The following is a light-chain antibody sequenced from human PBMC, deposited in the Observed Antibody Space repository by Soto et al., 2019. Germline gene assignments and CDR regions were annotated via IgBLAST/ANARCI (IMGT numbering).Light chain of an antibody. J-gene: IGKJ1*01. CDR2: GAS. Sequence: EVVMTQSPASLSVSPGERATLSFRASQNIRNNLAWYQQKPGQSPRLLIYGASSRATGIPDRFSGSGSGTDFTLTISRLEPEDFAVYYCQDYGTSWTFGQGTKVDNK. V-gene: IGKV3-20*01. CDR1: QNIRNN. CDR3: QDYGTSWT.